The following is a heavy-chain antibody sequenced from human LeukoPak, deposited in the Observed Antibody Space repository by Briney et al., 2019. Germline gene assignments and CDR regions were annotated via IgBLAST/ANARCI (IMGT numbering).Heavy chain of an antibody. V-gene: IGHV3-21*01. D-gene: IGHD3-10*01. CDR2: ISSSSSYI. J-gene: IGHJ4*02. CDR3: ARGLSGSGSSDDY. CDR1: GFTFSSYS. Sequence: GGSLRLSCAASGFTFSSYSMNWVRQAPGKGLEWVSSISSSSSYIYYADSVKGRFTISRDNAKNSLYLQMNSLRAEDTAVYYCARGLSGSGSSDDYWGQGTLVTVSS.